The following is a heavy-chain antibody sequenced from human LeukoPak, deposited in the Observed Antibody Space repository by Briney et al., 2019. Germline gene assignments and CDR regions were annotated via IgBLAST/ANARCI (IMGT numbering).Heavy chain of an antibody. J-gene: IGHJ4*02. CDR2: ISSSGNTR. Sequence: GGSLRLSCSASGMMFSSYEMYWVPQAPGKGLEWVSDISSSGNTRNYADSVKGRFTISRDNAKKTLHLQMNSLRGDDTAIYYCASAMMGFDSSGYYTAAYFEHWGQGTRVTVSS. D-gene: IGHD3-22*01. CDR3: ASAMMGFDSSGYYTAAYFEH. CDR1: GMMFSSYE. V-gene: IGHV3-48*03.